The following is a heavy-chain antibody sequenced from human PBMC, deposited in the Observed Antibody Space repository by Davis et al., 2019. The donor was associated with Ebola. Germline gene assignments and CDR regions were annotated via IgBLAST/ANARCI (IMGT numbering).Heavy chain of an antibody. J-gene: IGHJ6*02. Sequence: GGSLRLSCEASGFTVSDNYMSWVRQAPGKGLEWVSIIYNDGRTYYADFVKGRFTVSRDNSKNTLYLQMNSLRAEDTAVYYCARGYGDSLYYYYGMDVWGQGTTVTVSS. CDR1: GFTVSDNY. D-gene: IGHD4-17*01. CDR2: IYNDGRT. CDR3: ARGYGDSLYYYYGMDV. V-gene: IGHV3-66*01.